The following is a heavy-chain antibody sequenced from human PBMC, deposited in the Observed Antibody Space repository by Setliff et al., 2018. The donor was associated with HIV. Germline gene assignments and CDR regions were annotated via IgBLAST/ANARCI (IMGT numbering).Heavy chain of an antibody. CDR1: GFIFNNYA. CDR3: ATDQNVRPRYYGMDV. J-gene: IGHJ6*02. V-gene: IGHV3-23*01. Sequence: GGSLRLSCAASGFIFNNYAVIWVRQTPGKGLEWVAAISGGGGTTYYGDSLRGRLTLSRDISKNTVYLQMNRLRAEDTAVYFCATDQNVRPRYYGMDVWGRGTTVTVSS. D-gene: IGHD2-15*01. CDR2: ISGGGGTT.